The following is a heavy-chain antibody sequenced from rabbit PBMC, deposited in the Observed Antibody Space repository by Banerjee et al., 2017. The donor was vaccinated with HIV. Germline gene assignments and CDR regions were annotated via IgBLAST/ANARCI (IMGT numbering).Heavy chain of an antibody. V-gene: IGHV1S7*01. CDR2: IDPVFGST. Sequence: QLVESGGGLVQPGGSLKLSCKASGLDFSTYSMSWVRQAPGKGLEWIGYIDPVFGSTYYAGWVNGRFTISSHNAQNTLYLQLNSLTAADTATYFCVRDPAYASSSGYYRNWLDLWGQGTLVTVS. CDR3: VRDPAYASSSGYYRNWLDL. CDR1: GLDFSTYS. J-gene: IGHJ5*01. D-gene: IGHD1-1*01.